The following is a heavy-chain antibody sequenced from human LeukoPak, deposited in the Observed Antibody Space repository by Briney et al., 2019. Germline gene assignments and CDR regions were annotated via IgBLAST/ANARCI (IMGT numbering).Heavy chain of an antibody. Sequence: GGSLRLSCAVSGTTLSNYGMSWVRQAPGKGLEWVSAISDGAGGRTYYTDSVKGRFTISRDNSKNTLYLQLNSLRAEDTAVYYCAKEDVDTSFDYWGQGTLVTVSS. CDR3: AKEDVDTSFDY. CDR1: GTTLSNYG. J-gene: IGHJ4*02. CDR2: ISDGAGGRT. D-gene: IGHD5-18*01. V-gene: IGHV3-23*01.